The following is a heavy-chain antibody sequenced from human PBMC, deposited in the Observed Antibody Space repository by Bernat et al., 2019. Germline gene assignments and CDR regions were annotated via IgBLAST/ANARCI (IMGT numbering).Heavy chain of an antibody. J-gene: IGHJ4*02. Sequence: EVQLLESGGGLVQPGGSLRLSCAASGFAFNSYIMSWVRQAPGKGLEWVSIISGSGGSTSYADSVKGRFTISRDKSKHTVFLQMNNLRDEDTAVYYCVKGVRIEVAGNFDYWGQGTLVTVSS. CDR3: VKGVRIEVAGNFDY. D-gene: IGHD6-19*01. V-gene: IGHV3-23*01. CDR1: GFAFNSYI. CDR2: ISGSGGST.